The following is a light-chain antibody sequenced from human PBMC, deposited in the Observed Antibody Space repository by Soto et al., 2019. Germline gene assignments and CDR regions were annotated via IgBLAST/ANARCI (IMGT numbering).Light chain of an antibody. J-gene: IGLJ1*01. CDR2: EVS. CDR1: SSDGGGYNY. Sequence: QSVLTQPASVSGSPGQSITISCTGTSSDGGGYNYVSWYQQHPGKAPKLMIYEVSNRRSGVSNRCCGSKSGNTASLPISVLQPDDEADYYSISYTSSSTLDVFRTGTKATVL. CDR3: ISYTSSSTLDV. V-gene: IGLV2-14*01.